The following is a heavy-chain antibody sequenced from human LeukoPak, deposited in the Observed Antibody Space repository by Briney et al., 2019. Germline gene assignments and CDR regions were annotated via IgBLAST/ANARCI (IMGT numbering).Heavy chain of an antibody. D-gene: IGHD3-9*01. V-gene: IGHV1-2*06. CDR1: GYTFTGYY. J-gene: IGHJ2*01. Sequence: ASVKVSCKASGYTFTGYYMHWVRQAPGQGLEWMGRINPNSGGTNYAQKFQGRVTMTRDTSISTAYMELSRLRSDDTAVYYCARDDWGGYRYFDLWGRGTLVTVSS. CDR2: INPNSGGT. CDR3: ARDDWGGYRYFDL.